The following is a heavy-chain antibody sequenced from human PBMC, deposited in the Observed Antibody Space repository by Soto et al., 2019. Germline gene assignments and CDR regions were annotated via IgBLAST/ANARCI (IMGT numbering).Heavy chain of an antibody. Sequence: QVQLEQYGAELKMPGSSVKVSCRASGGTFGNLAISWVRQAPGQGPEWVAGIIPIYGTSNAADDFRGRITLNADESTATAYMELSSLKSEDTAVYYCATVTRDCYNYWYVDLWGRGTQVTVSS. J-gene: IGHJ2*01. D-gene: IGHD2-21*02. CDR3: ATVTRDCYNYWYVDL. CDR1: GGTFGNLA. V-gene: IGHV1-69*01. CDR2: IIPIYGTS.